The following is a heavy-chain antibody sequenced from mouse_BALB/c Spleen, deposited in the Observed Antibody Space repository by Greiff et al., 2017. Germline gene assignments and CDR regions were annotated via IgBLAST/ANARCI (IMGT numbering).Heavy chain of an antibody. CDR3: ARNGYYVNYAMDY. J-gene: IGHJ4*01. CDR2: IYPGDGDT. V-gene: IGHV1-87*01. D-gene: IGHD2-3*01. CDR1: GYTFTSYW. Sequence: QVQLQQSGAELARPGASVKLSCKASGYTFTSYWMQWVKQRPGQGLEWIGAIYPGDGDTRYTQKFKGKATLTADKSSSTAYMQLSSLASEDSAVYYCARNGYYVNYAMDYWGQGTSVTVSS.